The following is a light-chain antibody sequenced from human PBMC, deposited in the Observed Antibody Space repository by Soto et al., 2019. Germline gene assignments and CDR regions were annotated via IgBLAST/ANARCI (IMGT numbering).Light chain of an antibody. Sequence: QSALTQPASVSGSPGQSITISCTGTSGDVGAYNYVSWYQQHPGKAPRLMIYDVSNRPSGASNRFSGSKSGNTASLTISGLQAEDEADYYCSSFTNTYSYVFGNGTKVTVL. CDR2: DVS. CDR1: SGDVGAYNY. CDR3: SSFTNTYSYV. V-gene: IGLV2-14*01. J-gene: IGLJ1*01.